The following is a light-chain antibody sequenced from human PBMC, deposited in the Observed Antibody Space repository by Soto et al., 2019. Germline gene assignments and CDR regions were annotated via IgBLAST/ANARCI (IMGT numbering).Light chain of an antibody. J-gene: IGLJ2*01. CDR1: SSNIGALYD. CDR3: QSYDNSLSGHVV. Sequence: PSVSGAPGQRVTISCTGSSSNIGALYDVNWYQQLPGTAPKLLIYDNNNRPSGVPDRFSGSKSGTSASLAITGLQAEDEADYYCQSYDNSLSGHVVFGGGTKVTVL. V-gene: IGLV1-40*01. CDR2: DNN.